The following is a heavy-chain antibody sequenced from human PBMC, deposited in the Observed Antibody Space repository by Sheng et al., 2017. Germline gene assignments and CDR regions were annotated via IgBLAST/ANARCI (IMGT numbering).Heavy chain of an antibody. CDR3: AITGRDRSGGMRY. Sequence: QVQLQQWGAGLLKPSETLSLTCAVYGGSFSGYYWSWIRQPPGKGLEWIGEIDHSGSTNYSPSLKSRATISVDTSKNQFSLKVNSVTAADTAVYYCAITGRDRSGGMRYWGQGTLVTVSS. J-gene: IGHJ4*02. D-gene: IGHD1-1*01. CDR1: GGSFSGYY. V-gene: IGHV4-34*01. CDR2: IDHSGST.